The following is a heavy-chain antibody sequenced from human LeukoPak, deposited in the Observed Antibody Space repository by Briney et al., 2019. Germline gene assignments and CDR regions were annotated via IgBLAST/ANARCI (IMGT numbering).Heavy chain of an antibody. V-gene: IGHV4-59*08. Sequence: SETLSLTCTVSGGSISSYYWSWIRQPPGKGLEWIGYIYYSGSTNYNPSLKSRVTISVDTSKNQFSLKLSSVTAADTAVYYCARMVYARDNWFDPWGQGTLVTVSS. D-gene: IGHD2-8*01. J-gene: IGHJ5*02. CDR3: ARMVYARDNWFDP. CDR1: GGSISSYY. CDR2: IYYSGST.